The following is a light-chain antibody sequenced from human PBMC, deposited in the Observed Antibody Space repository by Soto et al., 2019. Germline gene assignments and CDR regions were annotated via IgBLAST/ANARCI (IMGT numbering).Light chain of an antibody. CDR3: SSYTSSSTYVV. CDR1: SSDVGGYNY. CDR2: DVS. J-gene: IGLJ2*01. Sequence: QSVLTQPAAVSGSPGQSITISCTGTSSDVGGYNYVSWYQQHPGKAPKLMIYDVSNRPSGGSNRFSGSKSGNTASLTISGLRAEYEADYHCSSYTSSSTYVVFGGGTKLTVL. V-gene: IGLV2-14*01.